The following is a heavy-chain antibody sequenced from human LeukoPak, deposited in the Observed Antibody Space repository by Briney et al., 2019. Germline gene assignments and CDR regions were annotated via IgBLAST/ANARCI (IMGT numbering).Heavy chain of an antibody. CDR3: AREGAGPYGGKPEATYYYYGMDV. D-gene: IGHD4-23*01. CDR1: GFTFSSYA. Sequence: GGSLRLSCAASGFTFSSYAMHWVRQAPGKGLEWVAVISYDGSNKYYADSVKGRFTISRDNSKNTLYLQMNSLRAEDTAVYYCAREGAGPYGGKPEATYYYYGMDVWGQGTTVTVSS. CDR2: ISYDGSNK. V-gene: IGHV3-30-3*01. J-gene: IGHJ6*02.